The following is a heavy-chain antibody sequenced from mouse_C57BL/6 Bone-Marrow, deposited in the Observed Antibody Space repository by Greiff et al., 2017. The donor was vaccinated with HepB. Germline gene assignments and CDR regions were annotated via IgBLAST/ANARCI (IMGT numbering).Heavy chain of an antibody. CDR2: IWTGGGT. V-gene: IGHV2-9-1*01. D-gene: IGHD1-1*01. CDR1: GFSLTSYA. Sequence: VKLMESGPGLVAPSQSLSITCTVSGFSLTSYAISWVRQPPGKGLEWLGVIWTGGGTNYNSALKSRLSISKDNSKSQVFLKMNSLQTDDTARYYCARNGGIITTVVASRYFDVWGTGTTVTVSS. J-gene: IGHJ1*03. CDR3: ARNGGIITTVVASRYFDV.